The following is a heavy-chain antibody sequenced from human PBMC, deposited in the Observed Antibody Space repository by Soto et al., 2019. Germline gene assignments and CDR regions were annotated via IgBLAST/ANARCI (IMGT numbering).Heavy chain of an antibody. CDR3: ARDEIVVPAAIVNYFDY. Sequence: EVQLVESGGGLVQPGGSLRLSCAASGFTFSSYSMNWVRQAPGKGLEWVPSISSSSITIYYADSVKGRFTISRDNAKNSLYLQMNSLRAEDTAVYYCARDEIVVPAAIVNYFDYWGQGTLVTVSS. CDR1: GFTFSSYS. J-gene: IGHJ4*02. CDR2: ISSSSITI. D-gene: IGHD2-2*02. V-gene: IGHV3-48*01.